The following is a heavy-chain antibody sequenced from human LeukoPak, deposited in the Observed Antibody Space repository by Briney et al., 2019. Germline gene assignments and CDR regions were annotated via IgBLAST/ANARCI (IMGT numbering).Heavy chain of an antibody. CDR2: VYYSGST. D-gene: IGHD2-2*01. J-gene: IGHJ6*03. CDR3: ARGDCSSTICYSPMDV. Sequence: SETLSLTCTVSGGSISSSSYYWGWIRQPPGKGLEWIGSVYYSGSTYYNPSLKSRVTISVDTSKNQFSLKLSSVTAADTAVYYCARGDCSSTICYSPMDVWGKGTTVTVSS. CDR1: GGSISSSSYY. V-gene: IGHV4-39*07.